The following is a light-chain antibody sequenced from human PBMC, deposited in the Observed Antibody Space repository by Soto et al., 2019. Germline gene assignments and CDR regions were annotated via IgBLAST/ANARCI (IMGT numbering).Light chain of an antibody. Sequence: IALTQSPGTLPLSPGERATLSCRASQSVSNDFLAWYQQKPGQAPRLLIYGASTRATDVPDRFSGSGSGTDFTLTISSLEPEDFAVYYCQQYGSSPFFSQGTRLEIK. V-gene: IGKV3-20*01. J-gene: IGKJ5*01. CDR3: QQYGSSPF. CDR2: GAS. CDR1: QSVSNDF.